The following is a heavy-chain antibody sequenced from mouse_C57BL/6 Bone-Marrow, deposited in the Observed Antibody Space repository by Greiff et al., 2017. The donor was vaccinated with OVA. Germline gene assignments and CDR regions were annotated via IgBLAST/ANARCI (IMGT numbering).Heavy chain of an antibody. CDR3: ARDGYLYAMDY. CDR2: IYPRSGNT. D-gene: IGHD2-3*01. J-gene: IGHJ4*01. Sequence: QVQLQQSGAELARPGASVKLSCKASGYTFTSYGISWVKQRTGQGLEWIGEIYPRSGNTYYNEKFKGKATLTADKSSSTAYMELRSLTSDDSAVYFCARDGYLYAMDYWGQGTSVTVSA. V-gene: IGHV1-81*01. CDR1: GYTFTSYG.